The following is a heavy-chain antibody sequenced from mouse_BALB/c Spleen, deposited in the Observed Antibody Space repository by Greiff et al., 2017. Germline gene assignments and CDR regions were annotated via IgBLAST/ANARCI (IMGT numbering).Heavy chain of an antibody. V-gene: IGHV1-63*01. D-gene: IGHD2-14*01. Sequence: QVQLKQSGAELVRPGTSVKISCKASGYAFTNYWLGWVKQRPGHGLEWIGDIYPGSGNTYYNEKFKGKATLTADKSSSTAYMQLSSLTSEDSAVYFCARPYYRDAMDYWGQGTSVTVSS. CDR2: IYPGSGNT. J-gene: IGHJ4*01. CDR1: GYAFTNYW. CDR3: ARPYYRDAMDY.